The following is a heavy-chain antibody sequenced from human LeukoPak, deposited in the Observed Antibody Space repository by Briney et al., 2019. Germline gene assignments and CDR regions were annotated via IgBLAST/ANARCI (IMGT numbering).Heavy chain of an antibody. CDR2: ISDNIENT. D-gene: IGHD2-2*03. V-gene: IGHV3-23*01. CDR1: GFPFSSYV. J-gene: IGHJ4*02. CDR3: ATLGFCTSTSCSFVN. Sequence: GGSLRLSCAASGFPFSSYVMGWVRQAPGKGLEWVSVISDNIENTYYADSVKGRFTISRDNSKNTLYLQMNSLGAEDTAIYYCATLGFCTSTSCSFVNWRQGTLVTVSS.